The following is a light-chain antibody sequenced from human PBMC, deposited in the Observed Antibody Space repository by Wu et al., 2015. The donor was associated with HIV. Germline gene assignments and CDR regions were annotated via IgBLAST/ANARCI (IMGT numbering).Light chain of an antibody. V-gene: IGKV1-27*01. CDR3: QKYNTAPWT. CDR2: AAS. CDR1: QGITNY. Sequence: EIQMTQSPSSLSASVGDRVTITCRASQGITNYLAWYQQKPGKVPKVLIYAASTLQSGAPSRFSGSGSGTDFTLTISSLQPEDVATYYCQKYNTAPWTFGPKGPRWKS. J-gene: IGKJ1*01.